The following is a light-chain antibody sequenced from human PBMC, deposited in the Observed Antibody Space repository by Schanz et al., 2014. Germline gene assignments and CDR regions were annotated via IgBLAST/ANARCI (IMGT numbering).Light chain of an antibody. V-gene: IGKV1-5*03. J-gene: IGKJ4*01. CDR3: QRYISYPAL. CDR1: ESISGRW. Sequence: DVQMTQSPSTLSAYVGDIITITCRASESISGRWVAWYQQKPGIAPKLLIYKASTLESGVPSRFSGSGSGTEFTLTISGLQPDDCATYDCQRYISYPALFGGGTKVVIK. CDR2: KAS.